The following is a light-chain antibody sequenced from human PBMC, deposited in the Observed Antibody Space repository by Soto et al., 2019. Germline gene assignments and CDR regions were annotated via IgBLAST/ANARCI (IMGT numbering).Light chain of an antibody. CDR3: QQYKGYPYT. Sequence: DIQMTQSPSTLSASIGDRVTLTCRASQSLTGRLAWYQQKPGRPPKLLISDVSILASGVPSRFSGSESGTDFTLTISSLRPYDFAAFYCQQYKGYPYTFGQGTRLDI. CDR2: DVS. J-gene: IGKJ2*01. CDR1: QSLTGR. V-gene: IGKV1-5*01.